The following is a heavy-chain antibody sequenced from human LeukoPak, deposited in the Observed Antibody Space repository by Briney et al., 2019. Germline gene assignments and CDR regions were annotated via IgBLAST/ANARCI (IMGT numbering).Heavy chain of an antibody. CDR2: ISSNGGST. Sequence: PGGSLRLSCAASGFTFSSYAMHWVRQAPGKGLEYVSAISSNGGSTYYANSVKGRFTISRDNSKNTLYLKMGSLRAEDMAVYYCARRELLSTSDAFDIWGQGTMVTVSS. J-gene: IGHJ3*02. CDR3: ARRELLSTSDAFDI. D-gene: IGHD3-10*01. CDR1: GFTFSSYA. V-gene: IGHV3-64*01.